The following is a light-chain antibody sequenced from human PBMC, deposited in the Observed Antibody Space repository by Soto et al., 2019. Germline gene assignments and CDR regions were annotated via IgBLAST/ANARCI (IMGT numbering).Light chain of an antibody. CDR3: QRYGNSYT. CDR1: QSVNSNY. J-gene: IGKJ2*01. Sequence: EIVLMQSPGTLSLSPGEGATLSCRASQSVNSNYLAWYQQKPGQAPTVLIFDTSRRATGVPDRFSGSGSGTDFTLTISRLEPDDFAVYYCQRYGNSYTFGQGTKLEIK. CDR2: DTS. V-gene: IGKV3-20*01.